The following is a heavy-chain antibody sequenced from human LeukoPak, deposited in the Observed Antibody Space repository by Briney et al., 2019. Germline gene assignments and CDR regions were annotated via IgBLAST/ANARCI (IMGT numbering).Heavy chain of an antibody. CDR1: GYTFTRYY. CDR3: ARGRGAAAGYAFDY. D-gene: IGHD6-13*01. Sequence: ASVKVSCKASGYTFTRYYMHWVRHPPGQGCEWVGIINPSGGSTSYAQKFQGRVTMTRDTSTSTVYMELSSLRSEDTAVYYCARGRGAAAGYAFDYWGQGTLVTVSS. V-gene: IGHV1-46*01. CDR2: INPSGGST. J-gene: IGHJ4*02.